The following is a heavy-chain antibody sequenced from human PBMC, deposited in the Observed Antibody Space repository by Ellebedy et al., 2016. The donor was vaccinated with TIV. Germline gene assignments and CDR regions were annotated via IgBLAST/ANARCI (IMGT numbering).Heavy chain of an antibody. CDR1: GGSISSYY. J-gene: IGHJ6*03. D-gene: IGHD1-26*01. Sequence: SETLSLXXTVSGGSISSYYWSWIRQPPGKGLEWIGYIYYSGSTNYNPSLKSRVTISVDTSKNQFSLKLSSVTAADTAVYYCARDRGYSGSYYGYYYMDVWGKGTTVTVSS. V-gene: IGHV4-59*01. CDR2: IYYSGST. CDR3: ARDRGYSGSYYGYYYMDV.